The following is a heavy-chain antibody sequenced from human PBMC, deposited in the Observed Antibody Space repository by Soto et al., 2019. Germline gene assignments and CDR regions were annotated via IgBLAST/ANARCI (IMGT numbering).Heavy chain of an antibody. D-gene: IGHD1-1*01. CDR3: AKDSPTTGMDV. Sequence: QVQLVESGGGVVQPGRSLRLSCAASGFTFSSYGMHWVRQAPGKGLEWVAVISYDGRNKYYADSVKGRFTISRDNSKNTRYLQMNSLRAEDTAVYYCAKDSPTTGMDVWGQGTTVTVSS. CDR1: GFTFSSYG. CDR2: ISYDGRNK. J-gene: IGHJ6*02. V-gene: IGHV3-30*18.